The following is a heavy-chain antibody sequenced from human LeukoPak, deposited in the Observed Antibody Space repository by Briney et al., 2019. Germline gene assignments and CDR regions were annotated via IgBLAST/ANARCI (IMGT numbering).Heavy chain of an antibody. J-gene: IGHJ4*02. CDR3: AREGLGYCSSTSCYFDY. D-gene: IGHD2-2*01. CDR1: GGSISSSSYY. CDR2: IYYSGST. V-gene: IGHV4-39*07. Sequence: SETLPLTCTVSGGSISSSSYYWGWIRQPPGKGLEWIGSIYYSGSTYYNPSLKSRVTISVDTSKNQFSLKLSSVTAADTAVYYCAREGLGYCSSTSCYFDYWGQGTLVTVSS.